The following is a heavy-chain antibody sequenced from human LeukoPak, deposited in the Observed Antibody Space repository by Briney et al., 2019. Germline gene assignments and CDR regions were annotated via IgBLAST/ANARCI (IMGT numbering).Heavy chain of an antibody. Sequence: PSETLSLTCTVSGGSISSYYWSWIRQPPGKGLEWIGYIYYSGSTNHNPSLKSRVTISVDTSKNQFSLKLSSVTAADTAVYYCARSGSSWPDYWGQGTLVTVSS. CDR3: ARSGSSWPDY. D-gene: IGHD6-13*01. CDR1: GGSISSYY. V-gene: IGHV4-59*01. J-gene: IGHJ4*02. CDR2: IYYSGST.